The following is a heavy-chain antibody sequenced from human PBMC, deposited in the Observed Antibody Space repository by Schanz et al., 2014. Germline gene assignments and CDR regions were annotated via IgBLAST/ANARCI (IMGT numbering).Heavy chain of an antibody. CDR1: GFTFSSYW. CDR2: INQDGSDK. Sequence: EVQLVESGGGLVQPGGSLRLSCAASGFTFSSYWMSWVRQAPGEGLEWVANINQDGSDKSYVDSVKGRFTISRDNAKNSLYLQMNSLRAEDTAVYYCARRSMSGYSGYAWGYDFWGQGTPVTVSS. D-gene: IGHD3-3*01. CDR3: ARRSMSGYSGYAWGYDF. J-gene: IGHJ4*02. V-gene: IGHV3-7*01.